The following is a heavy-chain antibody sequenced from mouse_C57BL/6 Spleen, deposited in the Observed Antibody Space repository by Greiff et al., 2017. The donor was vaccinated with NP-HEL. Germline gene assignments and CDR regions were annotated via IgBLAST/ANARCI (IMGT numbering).Heavy chain of an antibody. D-gene: IGHD2-4*01. Sequence: VQRVESGPGLVAPSQSLSITCTVSGFSLTSYAISWVRQPPGKGLEWLGVIWTGGGTNYNSALKSRLSISKDNSKSQVFLKMNSLQTDDTARYYCARNGDYDEGYAMDYWGQGTSVTVSS. J-gene: IGHJ4*01. CDR1: GFSLTSYA. CDR3: ARNGDYDEGYAMDY. V-gene: IGHV2-9-1*01. CDR2: IWTGGGT.